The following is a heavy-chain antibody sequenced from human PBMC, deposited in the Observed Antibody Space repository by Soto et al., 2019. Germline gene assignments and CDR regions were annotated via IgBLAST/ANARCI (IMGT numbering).Heavy chain of an antibody. CDR3: VRKGVGMAAVTVGNHSYSAMDV. V-gene: IGHV4-38-2*01. J-gene: IGHJ6*02. D-gene: IGHD2-8*02. Sequence: SETLSLTCAVSGYSISSGYYWGWIRQPPGKGLEWIGSLYHSGSTYYNPSLKSRVTISVDTSKNQFSLRLTSVTAADTAVYYCVRKGVGMAAVTVGNHSYSAMDVWGQGTTVTVSS. CDR2: LYHSGST. CDR1: GYSISSGYY.